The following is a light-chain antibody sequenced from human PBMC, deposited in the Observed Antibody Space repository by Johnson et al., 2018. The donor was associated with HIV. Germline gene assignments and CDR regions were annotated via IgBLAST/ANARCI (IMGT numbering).Light chain of an antibody. CDR2: DNN. CDR3: GTWDSSLSAYV. J-gene: IGLJ1*01. V-gene: IGLV1-51*01. CDR1: SSNIGNNY. Sequence: QPVLTQPPSVSAAPGQKVTISCSGSSSNIGNNYVSWYQQLPGTAPKLLIYDNNKRPSGIPDRFSGSKSGTSATLGITGLQTGDEADYYCGTWDSSLSAYVFGTGTKVPGL.